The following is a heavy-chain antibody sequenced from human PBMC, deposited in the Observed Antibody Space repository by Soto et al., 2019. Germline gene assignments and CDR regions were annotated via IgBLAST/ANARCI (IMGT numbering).Heavy chain of an antibody. CDR2: ISSSSSYI. D-gene: IGHD3-10*01. CDR1: GFTFSSYS. V-gene: IGHV3-21*01. Sequence: EVQLVESGGGLVKPGGSLRLSCAASGFTFSSYSMNWVRQAPGKGLEWVSSISSSSSYIYYADSVKGRFTISRDNAQNSLYLQMNSLRAEDTAVYYCARGLYYYGSGSYYPDYYYYYMDVWGKGTTVTVSS. CDR3: ARGLYYYGSGSYYPDYYYYYMDV. J-gene: IGHJ6*03.